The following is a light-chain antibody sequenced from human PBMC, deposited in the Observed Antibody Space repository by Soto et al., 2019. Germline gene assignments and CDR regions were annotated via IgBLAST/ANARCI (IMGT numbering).Light chain of an antibody. CDR1: QSVGSY. J-gene: IGKJ2*01. Sequence: EIVLTQSPGTLSLSPGERVTLSCRASQSVGSYLAWYQQKPGQAPRLLIYGASSRATGIPDRISGSGSGTDFTLTISRLEPQDFAVYYCQQYGDSPYTFGQGTKLETK. CDR3: QQYGDSPYT. V-gene: IGKV3-20*01. CDR2: GAS.